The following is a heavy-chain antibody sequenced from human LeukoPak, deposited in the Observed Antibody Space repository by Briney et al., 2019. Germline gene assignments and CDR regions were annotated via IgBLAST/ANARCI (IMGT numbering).Heavy chain of an antibody. D-gene: IGHD6-13*01. CDR1: GGSISSGGYS. Sequence: SETLSLTCAVSGGSISSGGYSWSWIRQPPGKGLEWIGYIYHSGSTNYNPSLKSRVTISVDTSKNQFSLKLSSVTAADTAVYYCARGGRGSSWTHGYWGQGTLVTVSS. CDR3: ARGGRGSSWTHGY. V-gene: IGHV4-30-2*01. CDR2: IYHSGST. J-gene: IGHJ4*02.